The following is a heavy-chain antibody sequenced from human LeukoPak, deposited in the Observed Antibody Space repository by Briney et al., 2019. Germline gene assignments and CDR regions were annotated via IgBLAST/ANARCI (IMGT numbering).Heavy chain of an antibody. Sequence: WASVKVSCKVSGYTLTELSMHWVRQAPGKGLEWMGGFDPEDGETIYAQKFRGRVTMTEDTSTDTAYMELSSLRSEDTAVYYCATMGGSVIWGFDYWGQGTLVTVSS. J-gene: IGHJ4*02. CDR3: ATMGGSVIWGFDY. D-gene: IGHD1-26*01. CDR1: GYTLTELS. V-gene: IGHV1-24*01. CDR2: FDPEDGET.